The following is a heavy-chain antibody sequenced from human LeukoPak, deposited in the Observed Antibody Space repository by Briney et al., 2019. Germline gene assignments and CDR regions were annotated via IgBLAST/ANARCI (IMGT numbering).Heavy chain of an antibody. Sequence: ASVSVSFTSSGYTFTIYGFTWVRQPRGQGREWLGWIGAYNGNKNYVQKQQGRVTMSTDTSTSTVYMKLRSLRSDDAAVYYCARGGLTESVDYWGQGTLVTVSS. V-gene: IGHV1-18*01. D-gene: IGHD1-26*01. CDR1: GYTFTIYG. CDR3: ARGGLTESVDY. J-gene: IGHJ4*02. CDR2: IGAYNGNK.